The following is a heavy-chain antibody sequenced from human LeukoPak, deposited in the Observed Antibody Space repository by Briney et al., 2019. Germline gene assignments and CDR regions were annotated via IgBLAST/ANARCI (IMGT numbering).Heavy chain of an antibody. Sequence: SQTLSLTCTVSGGSISSGGYYWSWIRQPPGKGLEWIGYIYYSGSTNYNPSLKSRVTISVDTSKNQFSLKLSSVTAADTAVYYCARELLRNPYGDDEASWGQGTLVTVSS. CDR3: ARELLRNPYGDDEAS. D-gene: IGHD4-17*01. J-gene: IGHJ5*02. CDR1: GGSISSGGYY. V-gene: IGHV4-61*08. CDR2: IYYSGST.